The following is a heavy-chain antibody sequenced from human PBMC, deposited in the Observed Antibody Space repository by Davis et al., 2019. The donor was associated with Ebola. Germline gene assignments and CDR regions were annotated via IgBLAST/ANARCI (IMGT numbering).Heavy chain of an antibody. Sequence: SETLSLTCTVSGGSISSSSYYWGWIRQPPGTGLEWIGSIYYSGSTYYNPSLKSRVTISVDTSKNQFSLKLSSVTAADTAVYYCARDLTYYYDSSGYGALYYFDYWGQGTLVTVSS. D-gene: IGHD3-22*01. J-gene: IGHJ4*02. CDR1: GGSISSSSYY. CDR3: ARDLTYYYDSSGYGALYYFDY. CDR2: IYYSGST. V-gene: IGHV4-39*01.